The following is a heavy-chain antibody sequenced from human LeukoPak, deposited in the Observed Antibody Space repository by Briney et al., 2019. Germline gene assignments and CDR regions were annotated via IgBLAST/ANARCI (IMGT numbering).Heavy chain of an antibody. D-gene: IGHD1-20*01. CDR3: VRLQAVTGNFDY. V-gene: IGHV4-39*07. CDR2: INYSGDT. CDR1: GGSIGSSSFY. Sequence: SETLSLTCTVSGGSIGSSSFYWGWICQPPGQGLEWIETINYSGDTYYNPSLKSRVTISVDSSRNQFSLKLSSVTAADTAVYYCVRLQAVTGNFDYWGQGALVTVSS. J-gene: IGHJ4*02.